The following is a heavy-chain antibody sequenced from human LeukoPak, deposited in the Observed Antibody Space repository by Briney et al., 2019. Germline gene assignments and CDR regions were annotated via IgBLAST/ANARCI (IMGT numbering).Heavy chain of an antibody. CDR2: INWNGGST. CDR3: ASLGIAAARTIDY. Sequence: GGSLRLSCAASGFTFDDYGMTWVRQVPGKGLEWVSGINWNGGSTGYADSVKGRFTISRDNAKNSLYLQMNSLRAEDTAVYYCASLGIAAARTIDYWGQGTLVTVSS. D-gene: IGHD6-13*01. CDR1: GFTFDDYG. J-gene: IGHJ4*02. V-gene: IGHV3-20*04.